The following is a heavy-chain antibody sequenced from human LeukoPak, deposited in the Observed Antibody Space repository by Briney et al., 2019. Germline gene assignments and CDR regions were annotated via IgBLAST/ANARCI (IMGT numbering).Heavy chain of an antibody. Sequence: TVKVSCKASGGTFSSYAISWVRQAPGQGLEWMGGIIPIFGTANYAQKFQGRVTITADESTSTAYMELSSLRSEDTAVYYCAICLWTNYYYYGMDVWGQGTTVTVSS. D-gene: IGHD2/OR15-2a*01. J-gene: IGHJ6*02. CDR3: AICLWTNYYYYGMDV. CDR1: GGTFSSYA. CDR2: IIPIFGTA. V-gene: IGHV1-69*13.